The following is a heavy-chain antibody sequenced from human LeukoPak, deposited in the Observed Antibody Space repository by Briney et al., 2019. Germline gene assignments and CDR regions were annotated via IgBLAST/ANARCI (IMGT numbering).Heavy chain of an antibody. V-gene: IGHV6-1*01. Sequence: SQTLSLTCAISGDSVSGNSAALNWIRQSPSRSLEWLGRTYYRSKWYGDYAVSVKSRITINPDTSKNQFSLQLNSVTPEDTAVYYCARGLYGSGSYYYYYGMDVWGQGTTVTVSS. D-gene: IGHD3-10*01. CDR1: GDSVSGNSAA. CDR2: TYYRSKWYG. J-gene: IGHJ6*02. CDR3: ARGLYGSGSYYYYYGMDV.